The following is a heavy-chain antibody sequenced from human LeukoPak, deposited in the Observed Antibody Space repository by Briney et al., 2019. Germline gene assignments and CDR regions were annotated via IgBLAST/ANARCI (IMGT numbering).Heavy chain of an antibody. V-gene: IGHV3-30-3*01. CDR3: ARTGGDSTWFDP. CDR2: MSYDGSNK. D-gene: IGHD2-21*02. Sequence: SGGSLRLSCADSGFTFSTYAMNWVRQAPGKGLEWVAVMSYDGSNKYYADSVRGRFTISRDNSKNTLYLQMNSLRAEDTAVYYCARTGGDSTWFDPWGQGTLVTVSS. J-gene: IGHJ5*02. CDR1: GFTFSTYA.